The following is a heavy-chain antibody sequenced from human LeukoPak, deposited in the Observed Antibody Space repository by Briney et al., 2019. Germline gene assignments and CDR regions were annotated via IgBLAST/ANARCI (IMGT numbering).Heavy chain of an antibody. CDR3: ASRKLGNDY. CDR1: GGAFSGYY. V-gene: IGHV4-59*01. J-gene: IGHJ4*02. D-gene: IGHD7-27*01. CDR2: IYYTGT. Sequence: SETLSLTCAVYGGAFSGYYWSWIRQSPGKGLEWIGYIYYTGTSYNPSLKSRVTISADTSKNQFSLKLISVTAADTAVYYCASRKLGNDYWGQGTLVTVSS.